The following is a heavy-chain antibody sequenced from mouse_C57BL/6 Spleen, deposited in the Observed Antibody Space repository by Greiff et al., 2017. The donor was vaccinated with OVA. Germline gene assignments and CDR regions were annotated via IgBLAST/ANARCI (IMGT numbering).Heavy chain of an antibody. CDR3: ARSEIYDGGAWFAY. D-gene: IGHD2-12*01. J-gene: IGHJ3*01. CDR2: IDPSDSET. Sequence: VQLQQPGAELVRPGSSVKLSCKASGYTFTSYWMHWVKQRPIQGLEWIGNIDPSDSETHYNQKFKDKATLTVDKSSSTAYMQLSSLTSEDSAVYYCARSEIYDGGAWFAYWGQGTLVTVSA. CDR1: GYTFTSYW. V-gene: IGHV1-52*01.